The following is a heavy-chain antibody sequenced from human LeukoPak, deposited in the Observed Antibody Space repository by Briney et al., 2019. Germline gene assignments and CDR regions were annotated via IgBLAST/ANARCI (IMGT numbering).Heavy chain of an antibody. CDR3: AKVMKGSERLTMVRGVIIKTAGLYYMDV. Sequence: GGSLRLSCAASGFTLSSYAMSWVRQAPGKGLEWVSSISASGGSTNYADSVKGRFTIPRDNSKNTVYLQMNSLRAEDTAVYYCAKVMKGSERLTMVRGVIIKTAGLYYMDVWGKGATVTVSS. D-gene: IGHD3-10*01. CDR2: ISASGGST. V-gene: IGHV3-23*01. CDR1: GFTLSSYA. J-gene: IGHJ6*03.